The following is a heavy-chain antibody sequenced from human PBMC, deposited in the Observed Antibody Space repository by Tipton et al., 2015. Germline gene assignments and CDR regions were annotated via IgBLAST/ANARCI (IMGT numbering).Heavy chain of an antibody. J-gene: IGHJ6*02. Sequence: SLRLSCAASGFSFGNYGMYWVRQASGNGLEWAAVISYDGTNKYYADSVKGRFTICRDNSKKTLYLQMNSLKAEDTASYHCAKGFKTVLNYGMDVWGQGTSVTVSS. CDR1: GFSFGNYG. D-gene: IGHD3-3*01. V-gene: IGHV3-30*18. CDR2: ISYDGTNK. CDR3: AKGFKTVLNYGMDV.